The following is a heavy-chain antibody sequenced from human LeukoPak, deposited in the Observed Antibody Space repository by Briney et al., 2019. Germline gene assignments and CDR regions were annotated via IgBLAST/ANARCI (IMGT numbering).Heavy chain of an antibody. Sequence: ASVKVSCKASGYTFTGYHMRWVRQAPGQGLEWMGWINSNTGGTNYAQEFQGRVTMTRDTSISTAYMDLSSLRSDDTAVYYCARDDSSSSANAFDIWGQGTMVSVSS. V-gene: IGHV1-2*02. J-gene: IGHJ3*02. CDR1: GYTFTGYH. CDR3: ARDDSSSSANAFDI. D-gene: IGHD6-6*01. CDR2: INSNTGGT.